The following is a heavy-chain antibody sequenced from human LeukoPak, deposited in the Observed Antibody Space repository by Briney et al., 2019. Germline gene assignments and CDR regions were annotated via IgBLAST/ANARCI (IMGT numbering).Heavy chain of an antibody. CDR3: ARDTPMGAH. CDR1: GFTFSSYA. J-gene: IGHJ4*02. Sequence: GSLRLSCAASGFTFSSYAMSWVRQAPGKGLEWVTNIKQDGSAQNYVDSVKGRFTISRDNAKNSLYLQMNSLRVEDTAVYYCARDTPMGAHWGQGTLVTVSS. V-gene: IGHV3-7*01. D-gene: IGHD5-24*01. CDR2: IKQDGSAQ.